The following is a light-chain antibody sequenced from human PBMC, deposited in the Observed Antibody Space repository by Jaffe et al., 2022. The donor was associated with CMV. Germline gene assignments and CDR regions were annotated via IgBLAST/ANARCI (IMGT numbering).Light chain of an antibody. Sequence: QSVLSQPPSASGTPGQRVSISCSGSNSNIGSHAVHWYLQLPGTSPKLLLYSNSLRPSGVSDRFSGSKAGTSASLAISGLQSEDEADYYCSSWDASLRGWVFGGGTRLTVL. CDR3: SSWDASLRGWV. CDR1: NSNIGSHA. J-gene: IGLJ3*02. V-gene: IGLV1-44*01. CDR2: SNS.